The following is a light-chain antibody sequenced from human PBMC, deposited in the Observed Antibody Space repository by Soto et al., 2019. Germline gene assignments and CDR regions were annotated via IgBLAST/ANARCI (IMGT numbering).Light chain of an antibody. CDR3: QQSYTTLYS. V-gene: IGKV1-39*01. CDR1: QPIRTY. J-gene: IGKJ2*01. Sequence: DIQMTQSPSSLSASLGDRVTFTCRASQPIRTYLQWYQQKPGEAPKLLIYSASSLQSGVPSRFSGSRSGTEFTLTISGLQPEDFGTYYCQQSYTTLYSFGQGTKLEIK. CDR2: SAS.